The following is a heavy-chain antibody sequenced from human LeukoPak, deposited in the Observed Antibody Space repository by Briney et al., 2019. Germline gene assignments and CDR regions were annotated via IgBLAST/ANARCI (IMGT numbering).Heavy chain of an antibody. D-gene: IGHD5-24*01. CDR2: INHSGST. V-gene: IGHV4-34*01. CDR3: ARGGSETIETATIRFIYYY. Sequence: SETLSLTCAVYGGFFSGYYWSWIRQPPGKGLEGIGEINHSGSTNYKPSLMRRVTLSVETSKNQSSLKLSSVTAADTAVYYCARGGSETIETATIRFIYYYWGQGTLVTVSS. CDR1: GGFFSGYY. J-gene: IGHJ4*02.